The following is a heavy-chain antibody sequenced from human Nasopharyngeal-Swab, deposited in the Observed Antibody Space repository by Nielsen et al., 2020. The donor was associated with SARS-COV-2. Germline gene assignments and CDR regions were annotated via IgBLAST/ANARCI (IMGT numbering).Heavy chain of an antibody. CDR3: AREPGGAAAGPLFDY. D-gene: IGHD6-13*01. V-gene: IGHV6-1*01. Sequence: SQTLSLTRAISGDSVSSSSAAWNWIRQSPSRGLEWLGRTYYRSKWYNDYAVSVKGRITINPDTSKNQFSLHLNSVTPEDTAVYYCAREPGGAAAGPLFDYWGQGTLVTVSS. CDR1: GDSVSSSSAA. J-gene: IGHJ4*02. CDR2: TYYRSKWYN.